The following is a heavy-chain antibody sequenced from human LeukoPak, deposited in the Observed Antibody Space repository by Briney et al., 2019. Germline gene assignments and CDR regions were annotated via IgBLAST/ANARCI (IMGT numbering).Heavy chain of an antibody. D-gene: IGHD3-16*01. CDR3: VKNVGGDYYYYYGMDV. CDR1: GFAFSSYA. J-gene: IGHJ6*02. V-gene: IGHV3-64D*06. CDR2: LSSSGDSS. Sequence: GGSLRLSCSASGFAFSSYAMHWVRQAPGKGLEYISALSSSGDSSYHADSVKGRLTISRDNSKNTVYLQMSSLRTEDTAVYYCVKNVGGDYYYYYGMDVWGQGTTVTVSS.